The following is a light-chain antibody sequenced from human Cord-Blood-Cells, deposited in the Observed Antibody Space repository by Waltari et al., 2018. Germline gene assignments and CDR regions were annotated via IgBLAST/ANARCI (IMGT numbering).Light chain of an antibody. CDR2: WAS. CDR3: QQYYSTPPLT. Sequence: DIVMTQYPDSLAVSLGERATINCKSSQGVLYSSNNKNYLAWYQQKPGQPPKLLIYWASTRESGVPDRFSGSGSGTDFTLTISSLQAEDVAVYYCQQYYSTPPLTFGGGTKVEIK. J-gene: IGKJ4*01. CDR1: QGVLYSSNNKNY. V-gene: IGKV4-1*01.